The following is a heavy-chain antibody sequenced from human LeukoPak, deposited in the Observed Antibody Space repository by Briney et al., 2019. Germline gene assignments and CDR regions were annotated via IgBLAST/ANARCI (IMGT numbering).Heavy chain of an antibody. D-gene: IGHD1-26*01. CDR2: ISSHGNYI. Sequence: GGSLRLSCAVSGFTFTSYSLNWVRQAPGKGLELVSCISSHGNYIYYADSVKGRFTVSRDDATNSVFLQMNSLRAEDTGIYYCARDGQWDLTYYLDYWGQGILVTVSS. J-gene: IGHJ4*02. CDR3: ARDGQWDLTYYLDY. CDR1: GFTFTSYS. V-gene: IGHV3-21*01.